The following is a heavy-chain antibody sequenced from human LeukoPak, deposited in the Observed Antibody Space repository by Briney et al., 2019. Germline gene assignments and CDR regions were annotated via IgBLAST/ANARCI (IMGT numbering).Heavy chain of an antibody. D-gene: IGHD4-17*01. J-gene: IGHJ4*02. Sequence: GGSLRLSCAASGFTFSSHSMNWVRQAPGKGLEWVSYISSSGNTKHYVGSVKGRFTISRDNAKNSVCLQMNSLRDEDTAVYYCARDLTSVPTRWGQGTLVTVSS. CDR1: GFTFSSHS. CDR3: ARDLTSVPTR. CDR2: ISSSGNTK. V-gene: IGHV3-48*02.